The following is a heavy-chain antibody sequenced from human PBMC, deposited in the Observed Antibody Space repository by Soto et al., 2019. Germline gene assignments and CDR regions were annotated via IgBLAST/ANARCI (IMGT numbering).Heavy chain of an antibody. J-gene: IGHJ4*02. D-gene: IGHD5-18*01. Sequence: EVQLVESGGGLVKSGGSLRLSCAASGFTFSSYSMNWVRQAPGKGLEWVASISSSSTYIYYADSVRGRFTISRDNAKNSLYLEMNSLRGEDTAVYYCVDTSPLDRWGRGTLVTVSS. V-gene: IGHV3-21*01. CDR1: GFTFSSYS. CDR2: ISSSSTYI. CDR3: VDTSPLDR.